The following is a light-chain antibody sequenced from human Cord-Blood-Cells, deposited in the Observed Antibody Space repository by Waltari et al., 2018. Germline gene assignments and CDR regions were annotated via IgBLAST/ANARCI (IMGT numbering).Light chain of an antibody. Sequence: AIRITQSPSSLSASTGARVTITCRASQGISSYLAWYQQKPGKAPKPLIYAASTLQSWVPSRCSGSGAGTDFTLTISCLQSEDFATYYCQQYYRYPRTFGQGTKVEIK. CDR2: AAS. CDR1: QGISSY. V-gene: IGKV1-8*01. J-gene: IGKJ1*01. CDR3: QQYYRYPRT.